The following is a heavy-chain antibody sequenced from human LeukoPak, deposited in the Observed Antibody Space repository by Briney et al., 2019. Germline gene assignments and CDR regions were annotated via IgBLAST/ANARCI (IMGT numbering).Heavy chain of an antibody. Sequence: ASVKVSCKASGCAFTGYYIHWVRQAPGQGLEWMGWINPNSGGTNYAQKFQGRVTMPRDTSITTAYMELSGLRSDDTAIYYCARDSAAKKMATIWYFDLWGRGTLVTVSS. CDR3: ARDSAAKKMATIWYFDL. CDR2: INPNSGGT. CDR1: GCAFTGYY. V-gene: IGHV1-2*02. D-gene: IGHD5-24*01. J-gene: IGHJ2*01.